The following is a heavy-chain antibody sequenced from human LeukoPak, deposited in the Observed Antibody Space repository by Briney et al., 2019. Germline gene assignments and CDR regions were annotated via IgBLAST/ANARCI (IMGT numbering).Heavy chain of an antibody. Sequence: GGSLRLSCAASGFTFSSYSMNWVRQAPGKGLEWVSSISSSSGYIYYADSVKGRFTISRDNSKNTLYLQMNGLRAEDTAVYYCEGYDGNYGMDVWGQGTTVTVSS. CDR2: ISSSSGYI. CDR1: GFTFSSYS. D-gene: IGHD5-12*01. V-gene: IGHV3-21*01. CDR3: EGYDGNYGMDV. J-gene: IGHJ6*02.